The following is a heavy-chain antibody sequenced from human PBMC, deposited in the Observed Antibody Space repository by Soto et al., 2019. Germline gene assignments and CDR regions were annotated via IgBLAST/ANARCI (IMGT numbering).Heavy chain of an antibody. CDR1: GGSFSGYY. CDR3: ARGLGCSSTSCYPLGYYYYMDV. V-gene: IGHV4-34*01. Sequence: SETLSLTCAVYGGSFSGYYWSWIRQPPGKGLEWIGEINHSGSTNYNPSLKSRVTISVDTSKNQFSLKLSSVTAADTAVYYCARGLGCSSTSCYPLGYYYYMDVWGKGTTVTVSS. CDR2: INHSGST. J-gene: IGHJ6*03. D-gene: IGHD2-2*01.